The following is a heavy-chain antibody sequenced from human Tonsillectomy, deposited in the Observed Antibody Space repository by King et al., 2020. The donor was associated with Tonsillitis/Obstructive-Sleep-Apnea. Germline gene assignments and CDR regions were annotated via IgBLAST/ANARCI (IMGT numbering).Heavy chain of an antibody. CDR3: ARRDAVVVITFDY. J-gene: IGHJ4*02. Sequence: QLQESGPGLVKPSETLSLTCTVSGGSISSSSYYWGWIRQPPGKGLEWIGSIYYSGSIYYNPSLKSRVTISVDTSKNQFSLKLSSVTAADTAVYYCARRDAVVVITFDYWGQGTLVTVSS. CDR1: GGSISSSSYY. V-gene: IGHV4-39*01. D-gene: IGHD3-22*01. CDR2: IYYSGSI.